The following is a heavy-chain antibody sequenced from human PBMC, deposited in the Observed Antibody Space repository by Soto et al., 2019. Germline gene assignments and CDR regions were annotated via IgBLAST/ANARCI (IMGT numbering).Heavy chain of an antibody. Sequence: SETLSLTCTVSGESFGAYYWSWIRQSPGKGLEWIGEVYHSGDTKYNPSLRSRVTISVDPSKNQFSLKMSSVTAADTGVYYCASDLTTAARPRLPAGDYYGMDVWGQGTTVTVSS. CDR3: ASDLTTAARPRLPAGDYYGMDV. V-gene: IGHV4-34*01. J-gene: IGHJ6*02. CDR1: GESFGAYY. D-gene: IGHD6-6*01. CDR2: VYHSGDT.